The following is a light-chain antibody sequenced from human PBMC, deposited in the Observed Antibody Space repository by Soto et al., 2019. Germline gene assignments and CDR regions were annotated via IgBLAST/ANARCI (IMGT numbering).Light chain of an antibody. CDR1: SSDVGGYNY. V-gene: IGLV2-14*01. J-gene: IGLJ2*01. CDR3: SSYTSSSTLV. Sequence: QYALTQPASVSGSPGQSITISCTGTSSDVGGYNYVSWYQQHPGKAPKLMIYEVSNRPSGVSNRFSGSKSGNTASLTISGLQAEHEADYYCSSYTSSSTLVFGGGTKLTVL. CDR2: EVS.